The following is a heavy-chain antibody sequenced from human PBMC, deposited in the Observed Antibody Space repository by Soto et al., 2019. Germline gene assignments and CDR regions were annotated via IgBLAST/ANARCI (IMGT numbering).Heavy chain of an antibody. J-gene: IGHJ4*02. Sequence: PGGSLRLSCAASGFTFSSYAMHWVRQAPGKGLEWVAVISYDGSNKYYADSVKGRFTISRDNSKNTLYLQMNSLRAEDTAVYYCARDPSIAVAGTMSYYFDYWGQGTLVTVSS. CDR3: ARDPSIAVAGTMSYYFDY. V-gene: IGHV3-30-3*01. D-gene: IGHD6-19*01. CDR2: ISYDGSNK. CDR1: GFTFSSYA.